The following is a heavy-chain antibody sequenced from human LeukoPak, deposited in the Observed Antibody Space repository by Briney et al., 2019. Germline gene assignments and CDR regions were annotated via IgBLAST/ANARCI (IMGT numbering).Heavy chain of an antibody. CDR1: GGSFSGYY. Sequence: PSETLSLTCAVYGGSFSGYYWSWIRQPPGKGLEWIGEINHSGSTNYNPSLKSRVTISVDTSKNQFSLKLSSVTAADTAVYYCARVPTVVYYYYGMDVWGQGTTVTVSS. V-gene: IGHV4-34*01. CDR2: INHSGST. CDR3: ARVPTVVYYYYGMDV. D-gene: IGHD4-17*01. J-gene: IGHJ6*02.